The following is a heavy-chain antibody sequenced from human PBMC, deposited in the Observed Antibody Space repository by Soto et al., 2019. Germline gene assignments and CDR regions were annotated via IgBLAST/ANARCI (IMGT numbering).Heavy chain of an antibody. J-gene: IGHJ4*02. CDR1: GYAFTDYY. V-gene: IGHV1-2*02. D-gene: IGHD2-15*01. CDR3: ASAERYCIGARFPVQTFDH. CDR2: INPNSGIA. Sequence: ASVRVSCKTSGYAFTDYYIHWVRQAPGQGLEWMGWINPNSGIANYAENFQGRVTMTRDTSISTADMELSRLESEDTAVYYCASAERYCIGARFPVQTFDHWGQ.